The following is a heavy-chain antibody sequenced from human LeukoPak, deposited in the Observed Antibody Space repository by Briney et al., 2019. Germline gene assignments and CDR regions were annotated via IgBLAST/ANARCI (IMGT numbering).Heavy chain of an antibody. CDR3: ARGWIQLRLLNWFDP. D-gene: IGHD5-18*01. V-gene: IGHV4-30-4*08. CDR1: GGSISSGDYY. Sequence: PSETLSLTCTVSGGSISSGDYYWSWIRQPPGKGLEWIGYIYHSGSTYYNPSLKSRVTISVDRSKNQFSLKLSSVTAADTAVYYCARGWIQLRLLNWFDPWGQGTLVTVSS. J-gene: IGHJ5*02. CDR2: IYHSGST.